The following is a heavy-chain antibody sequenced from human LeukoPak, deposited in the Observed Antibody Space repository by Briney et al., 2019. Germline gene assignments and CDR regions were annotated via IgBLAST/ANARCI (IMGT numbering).Heavy chain of an antibody. CDR1: GFIVSANF. Sequence: QAGGSLRLSCEVSGFIVSANFMNWVRQAPGKGLEWVSVMYSVGTTYYADSVKGRFTVSRDPSKNTLYLQMDSLRVEDTAVYYCARDLSAYSYGFGGDCWGQGTRVIVSS. J-gene: IGHJ4*02. CDR3: ARDLSAYSYGFGGDC. D-gene: IGHD1-26*01. CDR2: MYSVGTT. V-gene: IGHV3-66*01.